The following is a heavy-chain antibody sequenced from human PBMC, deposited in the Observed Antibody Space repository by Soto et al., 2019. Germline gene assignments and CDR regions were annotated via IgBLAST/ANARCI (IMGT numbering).Heavy chain of an antibody. CDR3: ARDPLEGDQTYFYYAMDL. CDR1: GYTFTNYG. D-gene: IGHD1-1*01. V-gene: IGHV1-18*01. J-gene: IGHJ6*02. CDR2: ISVNNGNT. Sequence: VQLVQSGAEVKKPGASVKVSCKASGYTFTNYGISWVRQAPGQGLEWMGWISVNNGNTKYGQNIQGRLTMTADTTNSTGYMELRSMRYDDTAVFYCARDPLEGDQTYFYYAMDLWGQGTTVSVS.